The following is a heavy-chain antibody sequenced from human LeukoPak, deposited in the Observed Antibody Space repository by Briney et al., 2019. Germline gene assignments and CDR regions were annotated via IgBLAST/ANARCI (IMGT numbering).Heavy chain of an antibody. D-gene: IGHD3-3*01. CDR3: ARNGAGFLEWSIGEYYYGMDV. J-gene: IGHJ6*02. CDR2: GTA. Sequence: GTANYAQKFQGRVTITADESTSTAYMELSSLRSEDTAVYYCARNGAGFLEWSIGEYYYGMDVWGQGTTVTVSS. V-gene: IGHV1-69*01.